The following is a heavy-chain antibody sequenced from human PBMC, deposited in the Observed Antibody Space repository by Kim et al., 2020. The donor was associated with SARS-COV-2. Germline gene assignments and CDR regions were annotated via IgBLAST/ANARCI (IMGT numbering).Heavy chain of an antibody. CDR1: GGSISSSSYY. CDR2: IYYSGST. V-gene: IGHV4-39*07. J-gene: IGHJ4*02. Sequence: SETLSLTCTVSGGSISSSSYYWGWIRQPPGKGLEWIGSIYYSGSTYYYPSLKSRVTISVDTSKNQFSLKLSSVTAADTAVYYCARDAVGATSIMYYFDYWGQGTLVTVSS. D-gene: IGHD1-26*01. CDR3: ARDAVGATSIMYYFDY.